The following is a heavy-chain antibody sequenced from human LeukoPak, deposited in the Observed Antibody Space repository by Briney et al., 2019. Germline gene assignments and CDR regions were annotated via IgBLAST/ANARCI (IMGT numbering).Heavy chain of an antibody. CDR1: GVSISSSSYY. CDR2: IYYSGST. Sequence: SETLSLTCSVSGVSISSSSYYWGWLRQPPGKGLEWIGSIYYSGSTYHNPSLKSRVTISVDTSKNQFSLKLSSVTAADTAAYYCARRSMTTVTDWGQGTLVTVSS. V-gene: IGHV4-39*01. CDR3: ARRSMTTVTD. J-gene: IGHJ4*02. D-gene: IGHD4-17*01.